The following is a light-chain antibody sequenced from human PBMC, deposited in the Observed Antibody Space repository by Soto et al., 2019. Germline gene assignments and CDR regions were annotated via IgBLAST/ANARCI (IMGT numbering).Light chain of an antibody. V-gene: IGKV3-15*01. CDR2: RAS. Sequence: EIVMTQSPATLSVSPGERATLSCRASHSVSGGLAWYQQKPGQAPRLLIYRASIRVTGIPARFSGSGSGTEFTLTISSLQSADFAVYYCQQNNNWPYTFGQGTKLEIK. J-gene: IGKJ2*01. CDR1: HSVSGG. CDR3: QQNNNWPYT.